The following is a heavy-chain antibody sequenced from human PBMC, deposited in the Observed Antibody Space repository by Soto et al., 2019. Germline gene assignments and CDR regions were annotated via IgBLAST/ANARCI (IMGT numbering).Heavy chain of an antibody. J-gene: IGHJ3*01. Sequence: EEQLVESGGGLVQPGGSLRLSCAASGFTFSSYEMNWVRQAPGMGLEWISYIGGSGGTKYSADSVKGRFTISRDNAQNSLYLQMNSLRAEGTAVYYCARDRGGDVGQFLFPDGFDLWGQGTMVTVSS. CDR1: GFTFSSYE. CDR3: ARDRGGDVGQFLFPDGFDL. CDR2: IGGSGGTK. D-gene: IGHD3-10*01. V-gene: IGHV3-48*03.